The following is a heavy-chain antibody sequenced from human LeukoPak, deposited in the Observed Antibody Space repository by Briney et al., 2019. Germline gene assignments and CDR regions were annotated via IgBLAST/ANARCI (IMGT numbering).Heavy chain of an antibody. CDR2: ISAQNGNT. D-gene: IGHD3-16*01. Sequence: GASVKVSCKAAGYTFTNYGVTWVRQAPGQGLEWVGWISAQNGNTNYVQKLEDRVTMTTDTTTTTAYLELRNLRSDDTAVYYCAKDSASTSFPPAYDYWGQGTVVAVSP. CDR3: AKDSASTSFPPAYDY. V-gene: IGHV1-18*04. CDR1: GYTFTNYG. J-gene: IGHJ4*02.